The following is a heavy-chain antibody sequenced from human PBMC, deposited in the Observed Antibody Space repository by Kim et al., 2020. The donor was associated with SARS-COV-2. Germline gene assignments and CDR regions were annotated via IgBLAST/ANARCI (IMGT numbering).Heavy chain of an antibody. CDR1: GFTFSSYG. D-gene: IGHD4-17*01. V-gene: IGHV3-33*01. CDR2: IWYDGSNK. Sequence: GGSLRLSCAASGFTFSSYGMHWVRQAPGKGLEWVAVIWYDGSNKYYADSVKGRFTISRDNSKNTLYLQMNSLRAEDTAVYYCARGDDYGGNSHDYWGQGTLVTVSS. J-gene: IGHJ4*02. CDR3: ARGDDYGGNSHDY.